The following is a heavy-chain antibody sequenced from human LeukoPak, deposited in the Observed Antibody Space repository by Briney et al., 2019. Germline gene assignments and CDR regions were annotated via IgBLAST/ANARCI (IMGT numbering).Heavy chain of an antibody. Sequence: RSGGSLRPSCVASGFPFSTYSMTWVRQAPGKGLDWISYISSRGDVIHYTDSVRGRFTVSRDNAKSSLYLQLNSLTADDTGVYYCAREGTDFWTSSSTVYHMDSWGQGTLVAVSS. D-gene: IGHD3/OR15-3a*01. CDR3: AREGTDFWTSSSTVYHMDS. CDR2: ISSRGDVI. CDR1: GFPFSTYS. J-gene: IGHJ4*02. V-gene: IGHV3-48*01.